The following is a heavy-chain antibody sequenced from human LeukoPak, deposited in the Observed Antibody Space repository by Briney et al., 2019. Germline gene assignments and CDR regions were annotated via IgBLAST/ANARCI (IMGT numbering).Heavy chain of an antibody. Sequence: GGSLRLSCAASGFTFSSYWMSWVRQAPGKGLEWVANIKQDGSEKYYVDSVKGRFTISRDNAKNSLYLQMNSLRAEDTAVYYCARDPSQYTSGWYGYYFDYWGQGTLVTVSS. D-gene: IGHD6-19*01. V-gene: IGHV3-7*01. CDR2: IKQDGSEK. CDR3: ARDPSQYTSGWYGYYFDY. CDR1: GFTFSSYW. J-gene: IGHJ4*02.